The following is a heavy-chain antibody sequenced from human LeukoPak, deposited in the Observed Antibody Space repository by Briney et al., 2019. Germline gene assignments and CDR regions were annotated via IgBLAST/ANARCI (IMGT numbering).Heavy chain of an antibody. CDR2: IIGSGGRT. J-gene: IGHJ4*02. Sequence: GGSLRLSCAASGFTFSSYAMSWVRQAPGKGLEWVSAIIGSGGRTYYADSVKGRFTISRDNSKNTLHLQMNSLRAEDTAIYYCAKYDSYFDYWGQGALVTVSS. V-gene: IGHV3-23*01. CDR3: AKYDSYFDY. D-gene: IGHD1-1*01. CDR1: GFTFSSYA.